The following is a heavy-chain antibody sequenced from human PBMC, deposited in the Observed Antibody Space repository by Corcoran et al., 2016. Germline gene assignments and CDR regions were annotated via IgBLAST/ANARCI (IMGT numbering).Heavy chain of an antibody. Sequence: QVQLVQSGAEVKKPGSSVKVSCKASGGTFSNYAISWVRQAPGQGLEWMGGIIPIFGTANYAQKFQGRVTITADASTSTAYMELCSLRSEDTARYYCAREVPEKARYSYYYYYYGMDVWGQGTTVTVSS. J-gene: IGHJ6*02. CDR1: GGTFSNYA. D-gene: IGHD5-18*01. V-gene: IGHV1-69*01. CDR2: IIPIFGTA. CDR3: AREVPEKARYSYYYYYYGMDV.